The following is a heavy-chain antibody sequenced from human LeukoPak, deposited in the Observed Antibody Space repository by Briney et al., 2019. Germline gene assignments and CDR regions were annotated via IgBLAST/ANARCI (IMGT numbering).Heavy chain of an antibody. CDR3: ARVPGYYDKADFDY. CDR1: GYTFTSYG. D-gene: IGHD3-22*01. CDR2: ISAYNGNT. J-gene: IGHJ4*02. Sequence: GASVKVSCKASGYTFTSYGISWVRQAPGQGLEWMGWISAYNGNTNYAQKLQGRVTMTTDTSTSTAYMELRSLRSDDTAVYYCARVPGYYDKADFDYWGQGTLVTVSS. V-gene: IGHV1-18*01.